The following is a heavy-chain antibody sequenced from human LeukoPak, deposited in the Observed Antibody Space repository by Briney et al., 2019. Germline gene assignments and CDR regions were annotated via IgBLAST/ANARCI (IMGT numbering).Heavy chain of an antibody. CDR2: ISSLFPNT. CDR1: GFAFDNYV. Sequence: GSLHLSSAASGFAFDNYVMAWFRPAPGKGGGWVSTISSLFPNTYSADSVKGRFTISRDNSKTTLYLQMNSLRAEDTAIYYCAKDLFSGSGRAGNMDVWGKGTTVTVSS. D-gene: IGHD3-10*01. V-gene: IGHV3-23*01. CDR3: AKDLFSGSGRAGNMDV. J-gene: IGHJ6*03.